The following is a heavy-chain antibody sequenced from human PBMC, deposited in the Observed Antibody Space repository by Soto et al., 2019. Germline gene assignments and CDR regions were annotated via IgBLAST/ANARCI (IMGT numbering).Heavy chain of an antibody. J-gene: IGHJ6*02. CDR1: GYTFTSYA. D-gene: IGHD2-2*01. CDR3: ARGIVVVPAAIARLRMDV. Sequence: QVQLVQSGAEVKKPGASVKVSCKASGYTFTSYAMHWVRQAPGQRLEWMGWINAGNGNTKYSQKFQGRVTITRDTSASTAYIELRSLRSEDTAVYYCARGIVVVPAAIARLRMDVGGQGTTVTVSS. CDR2: INAGNGNT. V-gene: IGHV1-3*01.